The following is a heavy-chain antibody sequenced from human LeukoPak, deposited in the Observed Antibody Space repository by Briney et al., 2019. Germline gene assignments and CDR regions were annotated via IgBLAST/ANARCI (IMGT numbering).Heavy chain of an antibody. V-gene: IGHV3-23*01. CDR3: AKDARRTSGWYFFDY. CDR2: ISDSGTIT. J-gene: IGHJ4*02. D-gene: IGHD6-19*01. Sequence: GSLRLSCAASGFAFSSQAMGWVRHAPGKGLEWVSVISDSGTITYYADSVKGRFTISRDNSKNTLFLQMNNLRAEDTAVYYCAKDARRTSGWYFFDYWGQGTLVTVSS. CDR1: GFAFSSQA.